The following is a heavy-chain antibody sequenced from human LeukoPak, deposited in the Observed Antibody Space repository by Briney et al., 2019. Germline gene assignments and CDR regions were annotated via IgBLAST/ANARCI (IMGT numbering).Heavy chain of an antibody. CDR1: GYTFTSYD. D-gene: IGHD3-10*01. J-gene: IGHJ4*02. Sequence: ASVKVSCKASGYTFTSYDINWVRQATGQGLEWMGWMNPNSGNTGYAQKFQGRVTMTRNTSISTAYMELSSLRSEDTAVYYCARDVFWVGELSPYYFDYWGQGTLVTVSS. CDR3: ARDVFWVGELSPYYFDY. V-gene: IGHV1-8*01. CDR2: MNPNSGNT.